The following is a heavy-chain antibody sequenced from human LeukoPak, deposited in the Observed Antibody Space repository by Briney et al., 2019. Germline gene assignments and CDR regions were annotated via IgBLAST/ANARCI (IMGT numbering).Heavy chain of an antibody. CDR3: ASIDYGESLDH. D-gene: IGHD4-17*01. CDR2: IYYSGST. J-gene: IGHJ4*02. Sequence: SETLSLTCTVSGGSISSSSYYWGWIRQPPGKGLEWIGSIYYSGSTYYNPSLKSRVTISVDTSKNQFSLKLSSVTAADTAVYYCASIDYGESLDHWGQGTLVTVSS. V-gene: IGHV4-39*01. CDR1: GGSISSSSYY.